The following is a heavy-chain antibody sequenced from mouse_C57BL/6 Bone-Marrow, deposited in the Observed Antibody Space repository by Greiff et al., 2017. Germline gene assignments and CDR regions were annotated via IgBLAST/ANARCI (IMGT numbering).Heavy chain of an antibody. CDR2: INPSNGGT. D-gene: IGHD1-1*01. J-gene: IGHJ2*01. V-gene: IGHV1-53*01. CDR1: GYTFTSYW. CDR3: ARGDYYASYYFDY. Sequence: QVQLQQPGTELVKPGASVKLSCKASGYTFTSYWMHWVKQRPGQGLEWIGNINPSNGGTNYNEKFKSKATLTVDKSSSPAYMQLSSLTSEASAVYYCARGDYYASYYFDYWGQGTTLTVSS.